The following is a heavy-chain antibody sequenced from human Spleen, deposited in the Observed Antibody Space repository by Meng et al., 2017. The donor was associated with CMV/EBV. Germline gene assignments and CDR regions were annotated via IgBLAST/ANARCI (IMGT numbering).Heavy chain of an antibody. CDR1: GGSINSSNYY. CDR2: IYYSGST. D-gene: IGHD2-2*02. J-gene: IGHJ5*02. V-gene: IGHV4-39*07. Sequence: SETLSLTCTVSGGSINSSNYYWGWMRQPPGKGLEWIGSIYYSGSTYDNPSLKSRVTISVDTSKNQFSLKLSSVTAADTAVYYCARGVYCSSTSCYTVDWFDPWGQGTLVTVSS. CDR3: ARGVYCSSTSCYTVDWFDP.